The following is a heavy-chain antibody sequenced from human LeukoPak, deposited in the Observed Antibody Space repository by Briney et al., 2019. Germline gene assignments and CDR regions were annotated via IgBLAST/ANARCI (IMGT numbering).Heavy chain of an antibody. CDR3: ARDYDSSGYYYSVFVY. CDR1: GGTFSSYA. CDR2: IIPIFGTA. J-gene: IGHJ4*02. D-gene: IGHD3-22*01. Sequence: SVKVSCKASGGTFSSYAISWVRQAPGQGLEWMGGIIPIFGTANYAQKFQGRVTITADESTSTAYMELSSLRSEDTAVYYCARDYDSSGYYYSVFVYLGQGTLVTVSS. V-gene: IGHV1-69*13.